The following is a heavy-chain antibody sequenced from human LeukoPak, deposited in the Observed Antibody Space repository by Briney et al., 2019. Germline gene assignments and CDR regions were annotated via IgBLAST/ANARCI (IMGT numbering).Heavy chain of an antibody. V-gene: IGHV4-59*01. Sequence: PSETLSLTCTVSGGSISSYYWSWVRQAPGKGLEWIGYIYYSGSTNYNPSLKSRVTISVDTSKNQFSLKLSSVTAADTAVYYCARQSSRAFDIWGQGTMVTVSS. CDR3: ARQSSRAFDI. CDR1: GGSISSYY. J-gene: IGHJ3*02. CDR2: IYYSGST.